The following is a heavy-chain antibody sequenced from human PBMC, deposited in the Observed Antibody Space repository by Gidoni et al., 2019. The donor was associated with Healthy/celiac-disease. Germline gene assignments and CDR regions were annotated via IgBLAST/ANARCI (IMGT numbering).Heavy chain of an antibody. V-gene: IGHV1-46*01. J-gene: IGHJ4*02. CDR2: INPSGGST. D-gene: IGHD3-10*01. Sequence: QVQLVQSGAEVKKPGASVKVSCKASGYTFTRYYMNWVGQAPGKGLEWMGIINPSGGSTSYAQKFQGRVTMTRDTSTSTVYMELSRLRSEDTAVYYCASALGSGSYYVLGYWGQGTLVTVSS. CDR3: ASALGSGSYYVLGY. CDR1: GYTFTRYY.